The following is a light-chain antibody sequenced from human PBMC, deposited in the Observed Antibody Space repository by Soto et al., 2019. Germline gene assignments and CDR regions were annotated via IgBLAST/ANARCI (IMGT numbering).Light chain of an antibody. CDR3: QQYGSSPIT. Sequence: EIVLTQSPGTLSLSPGERATLSCRASQSFSSNYLAWYQQKPGQAPRVLIYVASSRATGIPDRFSGSGSGTDFTLTISRLEPEDFAVYYCQQYGSSPITFGQGTRLEIK. V-gene: IGKV3-20*01. CDR1: QSFSSNY. J-gene: IGKJ5*01. CDR2: VAS.